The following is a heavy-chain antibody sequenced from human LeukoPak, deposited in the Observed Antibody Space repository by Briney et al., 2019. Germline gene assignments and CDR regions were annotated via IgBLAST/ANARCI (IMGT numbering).Heavy chain of an antibody. CDR2: IKSKTDGGTI. Sequence: GGSLRLSCAASGITFTNAWMSWVRQAPGKGLEWVGRIKSKTDGGTIDYAAPVKGRFTISRDDSKITLYLQMNSLKIEDTAVYYCTTDRGIAVRPAFDSWGQGTLVTVSS. CDR1: GITFTNAW. V-gene: IGHV3-15*01. CDR3: TTDRGIAVRPAFDS. J-gene: IGHJ4*02. D-gene: IGHD6-6*01.